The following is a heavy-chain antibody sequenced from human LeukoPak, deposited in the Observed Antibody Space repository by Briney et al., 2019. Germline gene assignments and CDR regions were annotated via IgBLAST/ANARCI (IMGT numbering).Heavy chain of an antibody. CDR1: GYTFTSYG. CDR2: ISACNGNR. D-gene: IGHD2-2*01. V-gene: IGHV1-18*01. Sequence: ASVKVSCKGSGYTFTSYGISWVRQAPGQGLEWMGWISACNGNRNYAQKLQGRVTMTTDTSTSIAYMELRSLRSDDTAVYYCARAESKVVPAATYYFDYWGQGTLVTVSS. J-gene: IGHJ4*02. CDR3: ARAESKVVPAATYYFDY.